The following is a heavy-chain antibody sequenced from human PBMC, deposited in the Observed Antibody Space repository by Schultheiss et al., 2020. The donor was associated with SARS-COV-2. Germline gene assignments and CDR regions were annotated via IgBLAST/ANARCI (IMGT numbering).Heavy chain of an antibody. J-gene: IGHJ6*02. Sequence: SETLSLTCAVYGGSFSGDYWSWIRQPPGKGLEWIGEINHSGSTNYNPSLKSRVTISVDTSKNQFSLKLSSVTAADTAVYYCARTPYGMDVWGQGTTVTVSS. V-gene: IGHV4-34*01. CDR2: INHSGST. CDR3: ARTPYGMDV. CDR1: GGSFSGDY.